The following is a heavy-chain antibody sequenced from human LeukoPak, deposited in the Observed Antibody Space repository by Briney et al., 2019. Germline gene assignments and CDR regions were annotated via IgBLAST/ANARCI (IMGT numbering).Heavy chain of an antibody. CDR3: ARGTYPHIVAPIDY. D-gene: IGHD5-12*01. V-gene: IGHV3-30*04. CDR2: ISYDGSNK. Sequence: GRSLRLSCAASGFTFSSYAMHWVRQAPGKGLEWVAVISYDGSNKYYADSVKGRFTISRDNSKNTLYLQMNSQRAEDTAVYYCARGTYPHIVAPIDYWGQGTLVTVSS. J-gene: IGHJ4*02. CDR1: GFTFSSYA.